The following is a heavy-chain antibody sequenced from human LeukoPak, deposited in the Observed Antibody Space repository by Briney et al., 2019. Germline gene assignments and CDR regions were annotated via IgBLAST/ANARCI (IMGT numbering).Heavy chain of an antibody. D-gene: IGHD6-19*01. CDR1: GGSISSCY. V-gene: IGHV4-59*01. CDR3: ARDALPGAVAGQDDAFDI. Sequence: PSETLSLTCTVSGGSISSCYWSWIRQPPGKGLEWIGYIYYSGSTNYNPSLKSRVTISVDTSKNQFSLKLSSVTAADTAVYYCARDALPGAVAGQDDAFDIWGQGTMVIVSS. CDR2: IYYSGST. J-gene: IGHJ3*02.